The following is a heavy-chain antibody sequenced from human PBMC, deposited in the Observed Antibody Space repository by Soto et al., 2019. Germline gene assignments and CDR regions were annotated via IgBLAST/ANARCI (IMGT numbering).Heavy chain of an antibody. CDR1: GYTFTNYA. CDR2: NNAGNGNT. D-gene: IGHD2-2*01. V-gene: IGHV1-3*01. Sequence: QVQLVQSGAEVEKPGASVKVSCKASGYTFTNYAVHWVRQAPGQRLEWMGWNNAGNGNTRYSQKFQGRVTINRDTSARTAYMELSSLRSEDTAVYYCARGHLAVVPVASWYYYMDVWGKGTTVTVSS. J-gene: IGHJ6*03. CDR3: ARGHLAVVPVASWYYYMDV.